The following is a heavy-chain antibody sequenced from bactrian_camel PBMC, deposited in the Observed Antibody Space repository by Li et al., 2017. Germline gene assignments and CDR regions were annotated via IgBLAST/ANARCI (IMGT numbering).Heavy chain of an antibody. D-gene: IGHD4*01. CDR2: INTSGGDA. CDR1: GYTYSSYC. CDR3: AAPDRYSDYELDS. Sequence: QVQLVESGGGLVQPGGSLRLSCVASGYTYSSYCWGWFRQIPDKEREGVAAINTSGGDAFYADSVKGRFTISRDNAKNTVYLQMYSLKSEDTALYYCAAPDRYSDYELDSWGQGTQVTVS. J-gene: IGHJ6*01. V-gene: IGHV3S1*01.